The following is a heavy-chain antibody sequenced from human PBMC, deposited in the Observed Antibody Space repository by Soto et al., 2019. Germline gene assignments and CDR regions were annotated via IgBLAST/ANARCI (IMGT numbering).Heavy chain of an antibody. J-gene: IGHJ3*02. V-gene: IGHV3-48*03. D-gene: IGHD2-15*01. Sequence: LRLSCAASGFTFSSYEMNWVRQAPGKGLEWVSYISSSGSTIYYADSVKGRFTISRDNAKNSLYLQMNSLRAEDTAVYYCARRDGSKWSDAFDIWGQGTMVTVSS. CDR3: ARRDGSKWSDAFDI. CDR2: ISSSGSTI. CDR1: GFTFSSYE.